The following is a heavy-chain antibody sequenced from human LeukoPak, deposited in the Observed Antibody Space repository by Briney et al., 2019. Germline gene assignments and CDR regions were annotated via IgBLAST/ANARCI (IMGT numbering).Heavy chain of an antibody. D-gene: IGHD6-19*01. CDR2: ISWDGGST. Sequence: GGSLRLSCAASGFTFDDYAMHWVRQAPGKGLEWVSLISWDGGSTYYADSVKGRFSISRDNSENSLYLQMNSLRAEDTALYYCAKARLIAVAGTGIDYWGQGTLVTVSS. V-gene: IGHV3-43D*04. CDR3: AKARLIAVAGTGIDY. J-gene: IGHJ4*02. CDR1: GFTFDDYA.